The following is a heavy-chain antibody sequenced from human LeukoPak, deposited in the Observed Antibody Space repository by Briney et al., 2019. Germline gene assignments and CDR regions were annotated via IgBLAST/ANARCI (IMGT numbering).Heavy chain of an antibody. CDR1: GFTFNDHS. CDR2: ISSRSTYI. D-gene: IGHD4-11*01. CDR3: GREVYSKYEGDALDV. Sequence: GGSLRLSCVGSGFTFNDHSMHWVRQAPGEGLEWVSSISSRSTYIYYVDSVKGRFTSSRDNAKNSVYLQMISLRAEATAIYYCGREVYSKYEGDALDVWGQGTTVTVSS. J-gene: IGHJ6*02. V-gene: IGHV3-21*06.